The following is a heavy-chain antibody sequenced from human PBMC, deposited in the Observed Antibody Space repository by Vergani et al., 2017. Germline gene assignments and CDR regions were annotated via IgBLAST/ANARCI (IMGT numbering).Heavy chain of an antibody. D-gene: IGHD3-3*01. J-gene: IGHJ6*03. CDR2: IWYDGSNK. Sequence: QVQLVESGGGVVQPGRSLRLSCAASGFTFCSYGMHWVRQAPGKGLEWVAVIWYDGSNKYYADSVKGRFTISRDNSKNTLYLQMNSLRAEDTAVYYCARDRAIFGVVIRYYYYMDVWGKGTTVTVSS. CDR3: ARDRAIFGVVIRYYYYMDV. CDR1: GFTFCSYG. V-gene: IGHV3-33*01.